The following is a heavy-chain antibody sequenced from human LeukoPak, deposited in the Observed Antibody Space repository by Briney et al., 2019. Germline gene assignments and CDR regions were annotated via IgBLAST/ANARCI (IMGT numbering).Heavy chain of an antibody. Sequence: ASVKVSCKASGGTFSSYAISWVRQAPGQGLEWMGGIIPIFGTANYAQKFQGRVTITADESTSTAYMELSGLRSEDTAVYYCARVVAHDYGGNSGLNMDVWGQGTTVTVSS. V-gene: IGHV1-69*01. J-gene: IGHJ6*02. CDR1: GGTFSSYA. CDR2: IIPIFGTA. CDR3: ARVVAHDYGGNSGLNMDV. D-gene: IGHD4-23*01.